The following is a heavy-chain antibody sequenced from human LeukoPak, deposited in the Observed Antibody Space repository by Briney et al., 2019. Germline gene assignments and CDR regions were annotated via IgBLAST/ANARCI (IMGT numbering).Heavy chain of an antibody. Sequence: GESLKISCKGSGYSFTSYWIGWVRQMPGKGLEWMGIIYLGDSDTRYSPSFQGQVTISADKSISTAYLQWSSLKASDTAMYYCARHQGIAVAGSWADAFDIWGQGTMVTVSS. D-gene: IGHD6-19*01. CDR1: GYSFTSYW. J-gene: IGHJ3*02. V-gene: IGHV5-51*01. CDR2: IYLGDSDT. CDR3: ARHQGIAVAGSWADAFDI.